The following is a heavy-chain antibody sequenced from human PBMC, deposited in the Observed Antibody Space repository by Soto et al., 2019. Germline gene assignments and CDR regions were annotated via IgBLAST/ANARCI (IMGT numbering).Heavy chain of an antibody. V-gene: IGHV3-30*18. Sequence: QVQLVESGGGVVQPGRSLRLSCAASGFIFSSYGMHWVRQAPGKGLEWVAVISYEGSHTYYADSVKGRFTITRDNSKNTLYMQMISLRPEETAVYYCAKEVHCGGGSCSWSEGFDYWGQGPLLTVSS. CDR1: GFIFSSYG. J-gene: IGHJ4*02. D-gene: IGHD2-15*01. CDR3: AKEVHCGGGSCSWSEGFDY. CDR2: ISYEGSHT.